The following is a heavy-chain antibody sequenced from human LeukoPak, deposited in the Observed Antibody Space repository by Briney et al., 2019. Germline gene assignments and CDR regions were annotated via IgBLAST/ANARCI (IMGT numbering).Heavy chain of an antibody. V-gene: IGHV2-5*02. D-gene: IGHD6-19*01. Sequence: SGPTLVKPTQTLTLTCAFSGFSLTTRGVGVGWIRQPPGKALDWLAFINWDDDKRYSPAQKSRLTITKDTSNNQVVLSMTNVDPMDTGTYECAHSRVAVSGKEGMDYWGQGTVVTVSS. CDR2: INWDDDK. J-gene: IGHJ4*02. CDR1: GFSLTTRGVG. CDR3: AHSRVAVSGKEGMDY.